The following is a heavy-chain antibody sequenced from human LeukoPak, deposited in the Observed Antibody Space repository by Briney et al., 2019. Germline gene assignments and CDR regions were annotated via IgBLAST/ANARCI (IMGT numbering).Heavy chain of an antibody. CDR2: VTSSGGHM. J-gene: IGHJ4*02. CDR1: GFIFSDYY. CDR3: AKDPFHWGTIYFDY. D-gene: IGHD7-27*01. Sequence: PGGSLRLSCAASGFIFSDYYMTWIRQAPGKGLEWVSYVTSSGGHMYYADSAKGRFTISRDNAKNSLDLQMNSLRAEDTAVYYCAKDPFHWGTIYFDYWGQGTLVTVSS. V-gene: IGHV3-11*01.